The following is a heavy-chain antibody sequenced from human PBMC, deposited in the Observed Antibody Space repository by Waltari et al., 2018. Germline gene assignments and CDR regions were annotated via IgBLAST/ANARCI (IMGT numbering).Heavy chain of an antibody. J-gene: IGHJ4*02. V-gene: IGHV3-48*03. Sequence: EVQLVESGGGSVPPGGSLRLSCAASEFLFSTYEMNWVRQAPGKGLDGISYISSSGMTTYYADSVKGRFTISRDNAKNSLYLQMDSLTAEDTAVYYCARVFKQKLYFDYWGQGTLVTVSS. CDR3: ARVFKQKLYFDY. CDR2: ISSSGMTT. CDR1: EFLFSTYE.